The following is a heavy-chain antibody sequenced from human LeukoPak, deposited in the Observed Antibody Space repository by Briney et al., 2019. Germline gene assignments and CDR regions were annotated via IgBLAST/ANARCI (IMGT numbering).Heavy chain of an antibody. CDR3: VRSGYDYDWFDP. Sequence: SVKVSFKASGGSFSDYSISWVRQAPGQGLEWKGRIIAILDTAHYAQKFQGRFTITADKSTTTVYMELSSLRSDDTAVYYCVRSGYDYDWFDPWGQGTLVTVSS. D-gene: IGHD5-12*01. CDR2: IIAILDTA. V-gene: IGHV1-69*08. J-gene: IGHJ5*02. CDR1: GGSFSDYS.